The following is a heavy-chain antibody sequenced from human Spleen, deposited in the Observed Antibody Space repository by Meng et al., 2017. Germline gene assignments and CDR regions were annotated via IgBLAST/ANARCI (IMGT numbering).Heavy chain of an antibody. D-gene: IGHD1-26*01. CDR1: GFTFSSYA. CDR3: ARAWPQGGSYYWDY. CDR2: ITGSGGTT. J-gene: IGHJ4*02. Sequence: LSLTCAASGFTFSSYAMSWVRQAPGKGLEWVSSITGSGGTTYYADSVKGRFTISRDNAKNSLYLQMNSLRAEDTAVYYCARAWPQGGSYYWDYWGQGTLVTVSS. V-gene: IGHV3-21*01.